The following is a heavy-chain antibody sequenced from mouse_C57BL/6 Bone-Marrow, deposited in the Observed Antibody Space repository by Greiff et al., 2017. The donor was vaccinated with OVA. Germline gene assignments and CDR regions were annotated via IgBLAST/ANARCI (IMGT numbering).Heavy chain of an antibody. CDR2: ISSGGDYI. CDR3: TRDRSMITRAMDC. D-gene: IGHD2-4*01. J-gene: IGHJ4*01. V-gene: IGHV5-9-1*02. Sequence: EVNLVESGEGLVKPGGSLKLSCAASGFTFSSYAMSWVRQTPEKRLAWVAYISSGGDYIYYADTVKGRFTISRDNARNTLYLQMSSLKSEDTAMYYCTRDRSMITRAMDCWGQGTSVTVSS. CDR1: GFTFSSYA.